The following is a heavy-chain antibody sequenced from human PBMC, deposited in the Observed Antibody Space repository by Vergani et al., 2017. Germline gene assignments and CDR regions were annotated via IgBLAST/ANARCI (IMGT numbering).Heavy chain of an antibody. CDR2: ISGSGGST. V-gene: IGHV3-23*01. D-gene: IGHD3-10*01. CDR1: GFTFSSYA. Sequence: EVQLLESGGGLVQPGGSLRLSCAASGFTFSSYAMSWVRQAPGKGLEWVSAISGSGGSTYYADSVKGRFTISRDNSKNSLYLQMNSLSAEDTAVYYCARGVTMVRGVSDFDYWGQGTLVTVSS. CDR3: ARGVTMVRGVSDFDY. J-gene: IGHJ4*02.